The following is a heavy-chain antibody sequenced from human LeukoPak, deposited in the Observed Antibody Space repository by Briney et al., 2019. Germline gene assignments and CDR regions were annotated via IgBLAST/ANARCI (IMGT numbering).Heavy chain of an antibody. CDR3: ARSDSNYYYYYGMDV. V-gene: IGHV1-3*01. D-gene: IGHD4-11*01. J-gene: IGHJ6*02. CDR1: GYTFTSYA. CDR2: INAGNGNT. Sequence: GASVKVSCKASGYTFTSYAMHWVRQAPGQWLEWMGWINAGNGNTKYSQKFQGRVTITRDTSASTAYMELSSLRSEDTAVYYCARSDSNYYYYYGMDVWGQGTTVTVSS.